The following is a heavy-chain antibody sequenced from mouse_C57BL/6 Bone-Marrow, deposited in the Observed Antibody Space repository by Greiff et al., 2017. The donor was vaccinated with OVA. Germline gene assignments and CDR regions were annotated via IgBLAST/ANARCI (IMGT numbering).Heavy chain of an antibody. CDR3: ARGLGGGHDY. CDR1: GYTFTSYW. CDR2: IDPSDSYT. Sequence: VKLQQPGAELVKPGASVKLSCKASGYTFTSYWMQWVKQRPGQGLEWIGEIDPSDSYTNYNQKFKGKATLTVDTSSSTAYMQLSSLTSEDSAVYYCARGLGGGHDYWGQGTTLTVSS. J-gene: IGHJ2*01. V-gene: IGHV1-50*01. D-gene: IGHD4-1*01.